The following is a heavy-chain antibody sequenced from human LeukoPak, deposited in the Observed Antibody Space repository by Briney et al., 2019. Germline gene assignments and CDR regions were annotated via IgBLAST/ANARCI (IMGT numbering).Heavy chain of an antibody. CDR3: ARIQGGYGDYEVYYYYGMDV. CDR1: GYTFTSYG. J-gene: IGHJ6*02. V-gene: IGHV1-18*01. CDR2: ISAYNGNT. D-gene: IGHD4-17*01. Sequence: ASVKVSCKASGYTFTSYGISWVRQAPGQGLEWMGWISAYNGNTNYTQKLQGRVTMTTDTSTSTAYMELRSLRSDDTAVYYCARIQGGYGDYEVYYYYGMDVWGQGTTVTVSS.